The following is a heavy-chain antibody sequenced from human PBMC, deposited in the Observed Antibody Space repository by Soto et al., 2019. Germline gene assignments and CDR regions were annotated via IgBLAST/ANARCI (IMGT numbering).Heavy chain of an antibody. J-gene: IGHJ4*02. D-gene: IGHD2-15*01. CDR1: GFTFRNYG. CDR2: ISFDGRNE. Sequence: QVQLVESGGGVVQPGGSLRLSCTGSGFTFRNYGMHWVRQTPGKGLERGAVISFDGRNEYYADSVKGRFTISRDNSKKTLLLQMSSLRAEDTAVYYCAKDGAPPYCSGGNCHSTPGYWVQGTLVTVSS. CDR3: AKDGAPPYCSGGNCHSTPGY. V-gene: IGHV3-30*18.